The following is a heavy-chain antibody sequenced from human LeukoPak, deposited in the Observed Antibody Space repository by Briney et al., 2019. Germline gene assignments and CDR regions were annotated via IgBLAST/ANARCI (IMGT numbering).Heavy chain of an antibody. CDR1: GGSISSYY. CDR3: ASPAPIAAATGMYAFDI. Sequence: PSETLSLTCTVSGGSISSYYWSWIRQPPGKGLEWIGYIYYSGSTNYNPSLKSRVAISVDTSKNQFSLKLNSVTAADTAVYYCASPAPIAAATGMYAFDIWGQGTMVTVSS. V-gene: IGHV4-59*12. J-gene: IGHJ3*02. CDR2: IYYSGST. D-gene: IGHD6-13*01.